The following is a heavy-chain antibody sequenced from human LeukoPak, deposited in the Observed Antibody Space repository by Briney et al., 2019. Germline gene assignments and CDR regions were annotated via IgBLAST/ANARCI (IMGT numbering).Heavy chain of an antibody. J-gene: IGHJ4*02. Sequence: GESLKISCKGSGYSFTSYWISWVRQMPGKGLEWMGRIDPSDSYTNYSPSFQGHVTISADKSISTAYLQWSSLKASDTAMYYCARHPITVAGSDFDYWGREPWSPSPQ. CDR3: ARHPITVAGSDFDY. CDR2: IDPSDSYT. D-gene: IGHD6-19*01. V-gene: IGHV5-10-1*01. CDR1: GYSFTSYW.